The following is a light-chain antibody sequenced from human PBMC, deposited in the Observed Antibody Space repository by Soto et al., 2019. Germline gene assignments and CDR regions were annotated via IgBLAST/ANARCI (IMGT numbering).Light chain of an antibody. J-gene: IGLJ2*01. CDR3: SSYASGSTLVV. V-gene: IGLV2-14*01. Sequence: QSALTQPASVSGSPGQSITISCTGTSSDVGRYNYVSWYQQHPGKAPKLMIYEVSNRPSGVSNRFSGSKSGNTASLTISGLRAEDEDDYYCSSYASGSTLVVFGGGTQLTVL. CDR1: SSDVGRYNY. CDR2: EVS.